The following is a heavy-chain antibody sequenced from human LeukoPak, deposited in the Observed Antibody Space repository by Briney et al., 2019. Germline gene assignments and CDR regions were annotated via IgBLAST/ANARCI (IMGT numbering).Heavy chain of an antibody. CDR2: IYYSGST. CDR3: ASYGSGDSY. D-gene: IGHD3-10*01. V-gene: IGHV4-59*01. J-gene: IGHJ4*02. CDR1: GGCISSYY. Sequence: SETLTLTCTVSGGCISSYYWSWIRQPPGKGLEWIGYIYYSGSTNYNPSLKSRVTISVDTSKNQFSLKLSSVTAADTAVYYCASYGSGDSYWGQGTLVTVSS.